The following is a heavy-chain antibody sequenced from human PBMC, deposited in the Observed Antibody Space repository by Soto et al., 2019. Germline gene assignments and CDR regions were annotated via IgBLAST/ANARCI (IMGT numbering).Heavy chain of an antibody. CDR3: ARDFTQQIVVGRADMKPWGWFDP. CDR2: ISAYNGNT. V-gene: IGHV1-18*04. CDR1: GYTVTSYG. D-gene: IGHD2-2*01. J-gene: IGHJ5*02. Sequence: GASVKVSCKASGYTVTSYGISWVRQAPGQGLEWMGWISAYNGNTNYAQKLQGRDTMTTDTSTSTAYMELRSLRSDDTAVYYCARDFTQQIVVGRADMKPWGWFDPWGQGTLVTVSS.